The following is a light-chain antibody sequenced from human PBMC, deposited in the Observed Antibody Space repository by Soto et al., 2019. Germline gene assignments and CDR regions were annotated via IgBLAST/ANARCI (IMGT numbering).Light chain of an antibody. V-gene: IGKV3D-20*02. J-gene: IGKJ5*01. CDR1: QSVSSSY. Sequence: EIVLTQSPGTLSLSPGERATLSCRAGQSVSSSYLAWYQQKPGQAPRFLIYGASSRATGIPDRFSGSGSGTDFTLTISSLEPEDFAVYYCQQRRSWQVTFGQGTRLEIK. CDR3: QQRRSWQVT. CDR2: GAS.